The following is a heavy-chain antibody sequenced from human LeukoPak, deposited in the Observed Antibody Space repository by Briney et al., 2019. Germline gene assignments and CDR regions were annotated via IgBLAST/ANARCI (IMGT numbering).Heavy chain of an antibody. D-gene: IGHD3-22*01. CDR2: ISSSGSTI. J-gene: IGHJ4*02. Sequence: PGGSLRLSCAASGFTFSDYYMSWIRQAPGKGLEWVSYISSSGSTIYYADSVKGRFTISRDNAKNSLYLQMNSLRAEDTAVYYCASSPREHYYDCSGYYLHWGQGTLVTVSS. CDR1: GFTFSDYY. V-gene: IGHV3-11*01. CDR3: ASSPREHYYDCSGYYLH.